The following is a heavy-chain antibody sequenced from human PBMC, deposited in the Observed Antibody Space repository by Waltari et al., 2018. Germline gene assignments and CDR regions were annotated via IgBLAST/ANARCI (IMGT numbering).Heavy chain of an antibody. CDR3: VKEPNGTSSLH. Sequence: EVQLLESGGGLIQPGGSLRLSCVASGFTFSSYAMNWVRQAPGKGLEWVSGISRRGYRTYYADSVKGRFTISRDNSKNTLYLQMRSLRADDMALYYCVKEPNGTSSLHWGQGTLVTVSS. CDR1: GFTFSSYA. D-gene: IGHD6-6*01. J-gene: IGHJ4*02. CDR2: ISRRGYRT. V-gene: IGHV3-23*01.